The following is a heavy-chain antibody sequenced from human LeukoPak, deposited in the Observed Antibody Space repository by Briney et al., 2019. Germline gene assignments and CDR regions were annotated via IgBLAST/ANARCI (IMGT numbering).Heavy chain of an antibody. CDR1: GGSISRSDYY. CDR3: ARDSGSSPEGL. D-gene: IGHD3-10*01. Sequence: SETLSLTCSVSGGSISRSDYYWSWIRQPPGKGLEWIGYIYYSGSTYYNPSLKSRVTISVDTSKNQFSLKLSSVTAADTAVYYCARDSGSSPEGLWGQGTLVTVSS. CDR2: IYYSGST. J-gene: IGHJ4*02. V-gene: IGHV4-30-4*01.